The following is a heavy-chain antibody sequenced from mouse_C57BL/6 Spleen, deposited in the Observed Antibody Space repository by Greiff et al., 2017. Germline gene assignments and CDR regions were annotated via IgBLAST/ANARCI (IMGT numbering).Heavy chain of an antibody. J-gene: IGHJ4*01. CDR2: ISYSGST. D-gene: IGHD1-1*01. Sequence: EVQLQESGPGMVKPSQSLSLTCTVTGYSITSGYDWHWIRHFPGNKLEWMGYISYSGSTNYNPSPKSRISITHDTSKNHFFLQLNSVPTEDPAPYYGARGPYYYGRGAMDYWGQGTSVTVSS. CDR1: GYSITSGYD. V-gene: IGHV3-1*01. CDR3: ARGPYYYGRGAMDY.